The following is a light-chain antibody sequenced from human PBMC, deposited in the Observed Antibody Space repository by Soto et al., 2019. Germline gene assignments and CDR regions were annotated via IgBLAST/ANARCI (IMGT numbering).Light chain of an antibody. J-gene: IGKJ5*01. V-gene: IGKV3-15*01. CDR1: QSVSSSY. CDR2: GAS. CDR3: QQYNNWPLIT. Sequence: IVLRQSPGTLSLSPGERATLSCRASQSVSSSYLAWYQQKRGQAPRLLIYGASTRATGIPARFSGSGSGTEFTLIISSLQSEDFAVYYCQQYNNWPLITFGQGTRLEIK.